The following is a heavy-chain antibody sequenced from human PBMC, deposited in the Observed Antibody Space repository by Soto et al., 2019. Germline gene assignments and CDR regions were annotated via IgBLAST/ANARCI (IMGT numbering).Heavy chain of an antibody. V-gene: IGHV4-4*07. CDR1: GGSIGVYD. D-gene: IGHD3-10*01. CDR2: MYHTGTT. CDR3: TRVPMMYYGAGTYGYFDS. J-gene: IGHJ4*02. Sequence: PSATQSHTSSVSGGSIGVYDGVWMRPTAGKRLEWIGRMYHTGTTDYNPSLKRRLSMSVDTSKNQFSLRLSSVTAADTAFYYCTRVPMMYYGAGTYGYFDSWGQGTLVTISS.